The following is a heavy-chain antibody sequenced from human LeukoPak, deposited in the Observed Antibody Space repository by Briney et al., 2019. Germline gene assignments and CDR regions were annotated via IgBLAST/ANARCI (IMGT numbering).Heavy chain of an antibody. V-gene: IGHV3-30*02. CDR3: AKVRYNWNDIDAFDI. CDR2: IRYDGSNK. Sequence: PGGSLRLSCAASGFTFSSYGMHWVRQAPGKGLEWVAFIRYDGSNKYYADSVKGRFTISRDNSKNTLYLQMNSLRAEDTAVYYCAKVRYNWNDIDAFDIWGQGTMVTVSS. D-gene: IGHD1-1*01. CDR1: GFTFSSYG. J-gene: IGHJ3*02.